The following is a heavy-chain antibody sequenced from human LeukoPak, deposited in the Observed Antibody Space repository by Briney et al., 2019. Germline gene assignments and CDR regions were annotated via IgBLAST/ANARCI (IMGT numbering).Heavy chain of an antibody. V-gene: IGHV4-39*07. CDR1: GGSISSNSYY. Sequence: PSETLSLTCTVSGGSISSNSYYWGWIRQPPGKGREWIGRIYTSGSTNYSPSLQRRITISLDTSKNQISLKLRSVTAADTAVYFCTRLDILTGYYWLDPWGQGTLVTVSS. CDR2: IYTSGST. D-gene: IGHD3-9*01. CDR3: TRLDILTGYYWLDP. J-gene: IGHJ5*02.